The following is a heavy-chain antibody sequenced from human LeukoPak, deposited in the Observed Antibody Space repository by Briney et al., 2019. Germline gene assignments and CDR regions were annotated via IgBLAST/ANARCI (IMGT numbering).Heavy chain of an antibody. CDR1: GFNFSGYS. J-gene: IGHJ1*01. CDR2: ISSSSDYI. V-gene: IGHV3-21*01. CDR3: ARGVPAAIGYFQH. D-gene: IGHD2-2*02. Sequence: PGGSLRLSCAASGFNFSGYSMSWVRQAPGKGLEWVSIISSSSDYIHYADSLKGRFTISRDDAKNSLYLQMNSLRAEDTAVYYCARGVPAAIGYFQHWGQGTLVTVSS.